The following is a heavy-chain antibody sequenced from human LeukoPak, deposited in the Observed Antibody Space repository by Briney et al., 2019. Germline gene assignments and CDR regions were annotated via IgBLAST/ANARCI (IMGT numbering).Heavy chain of an antibody. J-gene: IGHJ4*02. D-gene: IGHD3-10*01. CDR2: INHSGGT. CDR1: GGSISSGDYY. Sequence: SQTLSLTCTVSGGSISSGDYYWSWIRQTPGKGLEWIGEINHSGGTNYNPSLQSRVTISVDTSKNQFSLTLSSVTAADTAVYYCARGNYGSGSYVLDYWGQGTLVTVSS. CDR3: ARGNYGSGSYVLDY. V-gene: IGHV4-30-4*08.